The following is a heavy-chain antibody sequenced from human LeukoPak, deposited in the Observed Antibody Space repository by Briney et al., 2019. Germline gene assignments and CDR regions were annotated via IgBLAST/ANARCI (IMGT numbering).Heavy chain of an antibody. CDR2: INPNSGGT. CDR3: ARGGGYSSGWYDY. V-gene: IGHV1-2*02. CDR1: GYTFTGYY. J-gene: IGHJ4*02. Sequence: ASVKVPCKASGYTFTGYYMHWVRQAPGQGLEWMGWINPNSGGTNYAQKFQGRVTMTRDTSISTAYMELSRLRSDDTAVYYCARGGGYSSGWYDYWGQGTLVTVSS. D-gene: IGHD6-19*01.